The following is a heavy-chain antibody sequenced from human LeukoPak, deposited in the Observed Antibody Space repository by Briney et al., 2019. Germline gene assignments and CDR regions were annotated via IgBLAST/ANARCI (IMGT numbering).Heavy chain of an antibody. CDR2: INHSGST. Sequence: SETLSLTCAVYGGSFSGYYWSWIRQPPGKGLEWIGEINHSGSTNYNPSLKSRVTISVDTSKNQFSLKLSSVTAADTAVYYCARENSGYNYYGMDVWGQGTTVTVSS. V-gene: IGHV4-34*01. J-gene: IGHJ6*02. D-gene: IGHD1-26*01. CDR3: ARENSGYNYYGMDV. CDR1: GGSFSGYY.